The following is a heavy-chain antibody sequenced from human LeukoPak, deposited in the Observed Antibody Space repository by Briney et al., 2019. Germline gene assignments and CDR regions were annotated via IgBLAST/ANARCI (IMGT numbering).Heavy chain of an antibody. Sequence: GGSLRLSCAASGFTFSSYSMNWVRQAPGKGLEWVSSISSSSSYMYYADSVKGRFTISRDNAKNSLYLQMNSLRAEDTAVYYCARDYSGYDSGFDYWGQGTLVTVSS. V-gene: IGHV3-21*01. D-gene: IGHD5-12*01. CDR3: ARDYSGYDSGFDY. J-gene: IGHJ4*02. CDR2: ISSSSSYM. CDR1: GFTFSSYS.